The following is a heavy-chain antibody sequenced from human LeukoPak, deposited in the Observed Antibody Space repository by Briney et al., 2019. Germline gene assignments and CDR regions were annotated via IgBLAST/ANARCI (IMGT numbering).Heavy chain of an antibody. D-gene: IGHD3-10*01. V-gene: IGHV4-39*07. Sequence: SETLSLTCTVSGGSISSSSYYWGWIRQPPGKGLEWIGSIYYSGSTYYNPSLKSRVTISVDTFKNQFSLKLSSVTAADTAVYYCARRGRRRYGSGILVRDSYPSPGALARVDYYYMDVWGKGTTVTISS. CDR2: IYYSGST. CDR3: ARRGRRRYGSGILVRDSYPSPGALARVDYYYMDV. CDR1: GGSISSSSYY. J-gene: IGHJ6*03.